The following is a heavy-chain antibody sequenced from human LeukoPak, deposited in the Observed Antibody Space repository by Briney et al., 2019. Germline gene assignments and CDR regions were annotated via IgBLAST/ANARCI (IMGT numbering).Heavy chain of an antibody. CDR1: GGTFSSYA. J-gene: IGHJ6*03. CDR3: ARAPGRYDYYMDV. CDR2: IIPIFGTA. V-gene: IGHV1-69*05. D-gene: IGHD2-2*01. Sequence: GSSVKVSCKASGGTFSSYAISWVRQAPGQGLEWMGGIIPIFGTANYAQKFQGRVTVTTDESPSAASMERSSVRYEDTAVYYCARAPGRYDYYMDVWGKGTTVTVSS.